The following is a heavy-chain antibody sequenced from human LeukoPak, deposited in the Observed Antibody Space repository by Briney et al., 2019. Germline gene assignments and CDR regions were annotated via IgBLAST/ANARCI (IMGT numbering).Heavy chain of an antibody. V-gene: IGHV1-69*06. CDR2: IIPIFDTA. Sequence: ASVKVSCKASGGTFSSYAINWVRQAPGQGLEWMGGIIPIFDTANYAQKFQGRVTITADKSTSTTYMDLSSLRSEDTAVYYCARGYCGGDCQSFRWFDPWGQGTLVIVSS. D-gene: IGHD2-21*02. J-gene: IGHJ5*02. CDR3: ARGYCGGDCQSFRWFDP. CDR1: GGTFSSYA.